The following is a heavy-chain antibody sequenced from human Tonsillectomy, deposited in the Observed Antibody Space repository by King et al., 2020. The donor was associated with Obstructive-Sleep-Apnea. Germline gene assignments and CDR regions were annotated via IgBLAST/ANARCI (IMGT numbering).Heavy chain of an antibody. CDR1: GFTFSSYG. J-gene: IGHJ4*02. D-gene: IGHD2-21*02. CDR2: ISYDGSNK. Sequence: VQLVESGGGVVQPGRSLRISCAASGFTFSSYGMHWVRQAPGKGLEWVAVISYDGSNKYYADSVKGRFTISRDNSKNTLYLQMNSLRAEDTAVYYCAKGSGDRRPFDYWGQGTLVTVSS. CDR3: AKGSGDRRPFDY. V-gene: IGHV3-30*18.